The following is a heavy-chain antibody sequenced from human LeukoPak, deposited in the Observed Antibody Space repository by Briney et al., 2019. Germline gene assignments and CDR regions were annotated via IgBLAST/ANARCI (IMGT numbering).Heavy chain of an antibody. CDR2: FDPEDGET. CDR1: GYTLTELS. D-gene: IGHD4-17*01. Sequence: ASVKVSCKVSGYTLTELSMHWVRQAPGKGLEWMGGFDPEDGETIYAQKFQGRVTMTEDTSTDTAYMELSSLRSEDTAVYYCATDLPPYGALDYWGQGTLVTVSS. CDR3: ATDLPPYGALDY. V-gene: IGHV1-24*01. J-gene: IGHJ4*02.